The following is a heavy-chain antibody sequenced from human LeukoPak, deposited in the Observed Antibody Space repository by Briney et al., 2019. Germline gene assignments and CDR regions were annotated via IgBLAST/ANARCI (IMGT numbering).Heavy chain of an antibody. CDR3: AKDRAGKGTPDY. CDR2: ISASGSST. J-gene: IGHJ4*02. Sequence: GGSLRLPCAASGFTFSSYVMSWVRQAPGKGLEWVSSISASGSSTYYADSVKGRFTISRDNSKSTLYLQMTSLRAEDTALYYCAKDRAGKGTPDYWGQGTLVTVSS. V-gene: IGHV3-23*01. D-gene: IGHD1-14*01. CDR1: GFTFSSYV.